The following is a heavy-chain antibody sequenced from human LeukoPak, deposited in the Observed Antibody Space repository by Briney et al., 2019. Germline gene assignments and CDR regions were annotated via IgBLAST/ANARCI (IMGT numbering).Heavy chain of an antibody. D-gene: IGHD6-19*01. V-gene: IGHV3-30*04. Sequence: GGSLRLPCAASGFTFTNYAMHWVRQAPGKGLEGVAIISYDGSHKYYVDSVEGRFTVSRDSSENMVYLQMSSLRLDDTAVYYCAREASEAGMDYWGQGTLVTVSS. CDR3: AREASEAGMDY. J-gene: IGHJ4*02. CDR2: ISYDGSHK. CDR1: GFTFTNYA.